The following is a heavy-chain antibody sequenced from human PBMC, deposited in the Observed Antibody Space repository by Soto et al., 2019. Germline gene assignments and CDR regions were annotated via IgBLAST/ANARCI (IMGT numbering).Heavy chain of an antibody. V-gene: IGHV4-59*01. CDR1: GFSISGSY. Sequence: XETLSITCRVSGFSISGSYWSWIRQSPGKGLEWLGYVYYTGSTNYSPSLRSRVSISVDTSKNEFSLRLSSVTAADTAVYFCARSVAVPGAHIDYWGQGTQVTVSS. D-gene: IGHD6-19*01. J-gene: IGHJ4*02. CDR3: ARSVAVPGAHIDY. CDR2: VYYTGST.